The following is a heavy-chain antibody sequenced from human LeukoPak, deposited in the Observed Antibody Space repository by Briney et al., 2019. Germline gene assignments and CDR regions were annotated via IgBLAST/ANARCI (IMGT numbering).Heavy chain of an antibody. Sequence: GGSLRLSCAASGFTFSSYAMSWVRQAPGKGLEWVSAISGSGGSTYYADSVKGRFTISRDNSKNTLYLQRNSLRAEDTAVYYCAKTDTAMVTYYYYMDVWGKGTTVTVSS. D-gene: IGHD5-18*01. CDR2: ISGSGGST. CDR3: AKTDTAMVTYYYYMDV. CDR1: GFTFSSYA. J-gene: IGHJ6*03. V-gene: IGHV3-23*01.